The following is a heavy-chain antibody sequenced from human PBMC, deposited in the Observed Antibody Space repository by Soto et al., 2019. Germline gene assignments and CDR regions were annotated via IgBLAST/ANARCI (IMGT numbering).Heavy chain of an antibody. V-gene: IGHV4-59*01. CDR1: GVSISSYF. D-gene: IGHD6-25*01. CDR2: TYHRGST. J-gene: IGHJ4*02. CDR3: ARIGGYHGPLDY. Sequence: SETLSLTCSVSGVSISSYFWSWIRQAPGGGLEWIGYTYHRGSTNYCPSLKSRVAISLDTSENQFSLKVNSVTAADTAVYYCARIGGYHGPLDYWGQGTPVTVSS.